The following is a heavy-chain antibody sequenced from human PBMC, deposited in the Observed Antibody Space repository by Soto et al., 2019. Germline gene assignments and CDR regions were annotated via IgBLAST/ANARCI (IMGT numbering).Heavy chain of an antibody. V-gene: IGHV3-11*06. CDR1: GFTFSDYY. D-gene: IGHD2-21*01. J-gene: IGHJ3*02. CDR3: ARVSHMGFPLGAFDI. Sequence: QVQLVESGGGLVKPGGSLRLSCAASGFTFSDYYMSWIRQAPGKGLEWVSYISSSSSYTNYADSVKGRFTISRDNAKNSLYLQMKSLRAEDTAVYYCARVSHMGFPLGAFDIWGQGTMVTVSS. CDR2: ISSSSSYT.